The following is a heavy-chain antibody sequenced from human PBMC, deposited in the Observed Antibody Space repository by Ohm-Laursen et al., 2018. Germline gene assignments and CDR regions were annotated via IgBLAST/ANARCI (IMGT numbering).Heavy chain of an antibody. J-gene: IGHJ3*02. CDR3: FGGPTWDI. CDR1: GFTFSSSW. Sequence: GSLRLSCTASGFTFSSSWMSWVRQAPGKGLEWVANIKQDGSEKYYVDPVKGRFTISRDNAKNSLYLQMNSLRAEDTAVYYCFGGPTWDIWGQGAMVTVSS. D-gene: IGHD3-16*01. V-gene: IGHV3-7*01. CDR2: IKQDGSEK.